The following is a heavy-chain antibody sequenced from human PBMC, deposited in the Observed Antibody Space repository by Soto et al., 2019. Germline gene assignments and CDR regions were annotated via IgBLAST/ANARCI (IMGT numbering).Heavy chain of an antibody. CDR1: NGSMSNSNW. V-gene: IGHV4-4*02. J-gene: IGHJ6*03. D-gene: IGHD2-21*01. Sequence: QVQLQESGPGLVKPSGTLSLTCGVSNGSMSNSNWWSWVRQPPGKGLEWIGEIHHSGSTNFNPSLKSRVSISIDRSKNLFSLTLSSVTAADTAVYFCARVLRVTLFREGIVDSYYIEVWGKGTTVTVAS. CDR3: ARVLRVTLFREGIVDSYYIEV. CDR2: IHHSGST.